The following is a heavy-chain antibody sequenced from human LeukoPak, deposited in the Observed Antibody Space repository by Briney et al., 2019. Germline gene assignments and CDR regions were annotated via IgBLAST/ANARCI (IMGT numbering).Heavy chain of an antibody. J-gene: IGHJ6*04. D-gene: IGHD3-10*02. CDR2: ISSSGSTI. Sequence: GGTLRLSCAASGFTFSSYGMSWVRQAPGKGLEWVSYISSSGSTIYYADSVKGRFTISRDNAKNSLYLQMNSLRAEDTAVYYCAQLGITMIGGVWGKGTTVTISS. V-gene: IGHV3-48*04. CDR1: GFTFSSYG. CDR3: AQLGITMIGGV.